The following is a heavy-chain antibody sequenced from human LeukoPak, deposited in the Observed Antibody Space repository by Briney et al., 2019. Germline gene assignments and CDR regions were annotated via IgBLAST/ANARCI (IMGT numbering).Heavy chain of an antibody. Sequence: PGGSLRLSCAASGFTFSSYAMSWVRQAPGKGLEWVSAISVSGGSTYYADSVKGRFTISRDNSKNTLYLQMNSLRAEDTAVYYCAKDWIGEFGTTFDYWGQGTLVTVPS. V-gene: IGHV3-23*01. CDR2: ISVSGGST. J-gene: IGHJ4*02. CDR3: AKDWIGEFGTTFDY. D-gene: IGHD4-17*01. CDR1: GFTFSSYA.